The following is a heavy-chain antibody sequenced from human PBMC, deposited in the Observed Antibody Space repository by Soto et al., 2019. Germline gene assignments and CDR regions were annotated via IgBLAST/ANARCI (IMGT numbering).Heavy chain of an antibody. CDR2: FDPEDGET. Sequence: ASVKVSCKVSEYTLTELSIHWVRQAPGKGLEWMGHFDPEDGETIYGQNFQGRVTMTEDTSTDTAYMELSSLRSEDTAVYYCATGATVGIYHYYGMDVWGQGTTVTVSS. D-gene: IGHD4-17*01. J-gene: IGHJ6*02. CDR1: EYTLTELS. V-gene: IGHV1-24*01. CDR3: ATGATVGIYHYYGMDV.